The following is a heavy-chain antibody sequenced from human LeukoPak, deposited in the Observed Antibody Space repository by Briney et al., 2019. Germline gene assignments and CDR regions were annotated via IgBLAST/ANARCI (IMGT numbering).Heavy chain of an antibody. V-gene: IGHV3-23*01. CDR3: AILYDDYGF. CDR1: GITLRNYA. Sequence: PGGSLRLSCVGSGITLRNYAISWVRQAPGKGLEWVSAISGSGGNIYYADSVKGRFTISRDISVNTVYLQVNSLRAVDTAVYYCAILYDDYGFWGQGTLVTVSS. J-gene: IGHJ4*02. CDR2: ISGSGGNI. D-gene: IGHD4-17*01.